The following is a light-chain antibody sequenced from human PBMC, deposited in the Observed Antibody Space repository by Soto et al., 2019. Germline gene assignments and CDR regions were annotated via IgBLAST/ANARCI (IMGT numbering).Light chain of an antibody. Sequence: EIVFTQSPCTVSLSQVERATLSCRASQSISRSDLAWYQHRPGQSPKLLIYATSSRATGIPDRFTGGGAGTGFTLTISRLEPEDSAVYYCQQYGSSPTFGGGTRLEI. V-gene: IGKV3-20*01. J-gene: IGKJ5*01. CDR1: QSISRSD. CDR3: QQYGSSPT. CDR2: ATS.